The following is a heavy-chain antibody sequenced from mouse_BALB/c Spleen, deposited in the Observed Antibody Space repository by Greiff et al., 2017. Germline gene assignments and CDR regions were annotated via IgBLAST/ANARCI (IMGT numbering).Heavy chain of an antibody. V-gene: IGHV5-6-5*01. Sequence: EVQLLESGGGLVKPGGSLKLSCAASGFTFSSYAMSWVRQTPEKRLEWVASISSGGSTYYSDSVKGRFTISRDNARNILYLQMRSLRSGDTAMYYGARGAKRNYFDYWGQGTTLTVSS. CDR1: GFTFSSYA. J-gene: IGHJ2*01. CDR3: ARGAKRNYFDY. CDR2: ISSGGST.